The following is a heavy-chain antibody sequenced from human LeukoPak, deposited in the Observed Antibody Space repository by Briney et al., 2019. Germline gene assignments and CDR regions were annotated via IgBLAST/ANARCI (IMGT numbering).Heavy chain of an antibody. Sequence: ESLRLSCAASDVTFSGSACHWLRQPPGKGLVWVGRIRSTANGYATSYGASAKGKLTISRDDSKNTADLQMNDLRTEDTAVYYCTRLRSDTTGGYYYFMDVWGKGTTVIVSS. J-gene: IGHJ6*03. V-gene: IGHV3-73*01. CDR3: TRLRSDTTGGYYYFMDV. CDR1: DVTFSGSA. CDR2: IRSTANGYAT. D-gene: IGHD1-1*01.